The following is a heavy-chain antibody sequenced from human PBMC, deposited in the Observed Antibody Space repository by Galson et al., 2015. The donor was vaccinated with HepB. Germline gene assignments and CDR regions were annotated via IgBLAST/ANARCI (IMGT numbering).Heavy chain of an antibody. CDR3: ARVLEGSGWVHFDY. D-gene: IGHD6-19*01. CDR1: GDSVSSXXXX. CDR2: TYYRSKWYN. V-gene: IGHV6-1*01. Sequence: CAISGDSVSSXXXXWXWXXXXPSRGLEWLGRTYYRSKWYNDYAVSVKSRITINPDTSKNQFSLQLNSVTPEDTAVYYCARVLEGSGWVHFDYWGQGTLVTXSS. J-gene: IGHJ4*02.